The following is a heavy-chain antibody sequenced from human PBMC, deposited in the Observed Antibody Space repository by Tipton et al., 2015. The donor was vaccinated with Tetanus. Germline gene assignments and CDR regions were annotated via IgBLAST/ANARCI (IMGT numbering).Heavy chain of an antibody. Sequence: TLSLTCAVSGGSISSSNWWSWVRQPPGKGLEWIGEIYHSGSTNYNPSPKSRVTISVDTSKNQFSLKLSSVTAADTAVYYCARFLAYCGGDCYPAFDPWGQGTLVTVSS. J-gene: IGHJ5*02. D-gene: IGHD2-21*02. CDR1: GGSISSSNW. CDR2: IYHSGST. CDR3: ARFLAYCGGDCYPAFDP. V-gene: IGHV4-4*02.